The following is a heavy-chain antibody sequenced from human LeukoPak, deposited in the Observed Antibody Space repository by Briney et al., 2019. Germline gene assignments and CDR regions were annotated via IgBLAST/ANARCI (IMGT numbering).Heavy chain of an antibody. Sequence: ASVKVSCKASGYSFTSYYMHWVRQAPGLGPEWMGLISPTGSFTACAQKFQGRVTLTRDLSTSTDYLELRSLRSEDTAVYYCARDISARDEAWWFDPWGQGTLVTVSS. CDR2: ISPTGSFT. J-gene: IGHJ5*02. D-gene: IGHD5-24*01. V-gene: IGHV1-46*01. CDR3: ARDISARDEAWWFDP. CDR1: GYSFTSYY.